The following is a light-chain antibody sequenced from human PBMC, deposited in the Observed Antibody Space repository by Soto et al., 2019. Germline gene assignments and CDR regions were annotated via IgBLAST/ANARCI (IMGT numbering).Light chain of an antibody. CDR3: SSYAGSNKDV. CDR2: EVN. J-gene: IGLJ1*01. Sequence: QSALTQPPSASGSPGQSVTISCTGTSSDVGGYNFVSWYQQHPGKAPKLMIYEVNKRPSGVPDRFSGSKSGNTASLTVSGLQAEDEGDYYCSSYAGSNKDVFGTGSKVTVL. CDR1: SSDVGGYNF. V-gene: IGLV2-8*01.